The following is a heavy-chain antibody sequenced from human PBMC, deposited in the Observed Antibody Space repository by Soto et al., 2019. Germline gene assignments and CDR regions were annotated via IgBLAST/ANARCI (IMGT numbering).Heavy chain of an antibody. CDR1: GFTFSSYG. J-gene: IGHJ4*02. CDR3: AREPSIAAFDY. Sequence: PGGSLRLSCAASGFTFSSYGMHWVRQAPGKGLEWVAVIWYDGSNKYYADSVKGRFTISRDNSKNTLYLQMNSLRAEDTAVYYCAREPSIAAFDYWGQGTLVTVSS. D-gene: IGHD6-6*01. CDR2: IWYDGSNK. V-gene: IGHV3-33*01.